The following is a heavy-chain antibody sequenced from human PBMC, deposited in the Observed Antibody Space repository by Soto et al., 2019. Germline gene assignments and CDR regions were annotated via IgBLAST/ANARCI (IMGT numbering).Heavy chain of an antibody. CDR2: IDPSGGST. D-gene: IGHD3-3*01. V-gene: IGHV1-46*01. CDR3: ARGLYDFWSGYYTAPCY. Sequence: GAPVKVSCKASGYTFSSYAMHWVRQAPGQGLEWMGIIDPSGGSTSYAQKFQGRVTMTRDTSTSTVYMELSSLRSEDTAVYYCARGLYDFWSGYYTAPCYWGQGTLVTVSS. J-gene: IGHJ4*02. CDR1: GYTFSSYA.